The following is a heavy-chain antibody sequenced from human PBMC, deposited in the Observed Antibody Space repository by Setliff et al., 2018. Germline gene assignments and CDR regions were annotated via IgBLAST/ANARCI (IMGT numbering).Heavy chain of an antibody. CDR3: ARERMYYNFWSGYSDY. J-gene: IGHJ4*02. D-gene: IGHD3-3*01. V-gene: IGHV4-34*01. CDR2: IYYSGST. Sequence: SETLSLTCAVYGGSFSGYYWSWIRQPPGKGLEWIGEIYYSGSTYYNPSLKSRVTISVDTSKNQFSLKLSSVTAADTAVYYCARERMYYNFWSGYSDYWGQGTLVTVSS. CDR1: GGSFSGYY.